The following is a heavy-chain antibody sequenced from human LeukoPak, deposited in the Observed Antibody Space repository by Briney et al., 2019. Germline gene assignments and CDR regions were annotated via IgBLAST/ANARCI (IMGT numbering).Heavy chain of an antibody. Sequence: PGGSLRLSCAASGSTFSSYAMSWVRQAPGKGLEWVSVISGSGGSTYYADSVKGRFTISRDNSKNTLYLQMNSLRAEDTAVYYCAKGQSASIAAAARGVDYWGQGTLVTVSS. CDR2: ISGSGGST. CDR1: GSTFSSYA. D-gene: IGHD6-13*01. CDR3: AKGQSASIAAAARGVDY. J-gene: IGHJ4*02. V-gene: IGHV3-23*01.